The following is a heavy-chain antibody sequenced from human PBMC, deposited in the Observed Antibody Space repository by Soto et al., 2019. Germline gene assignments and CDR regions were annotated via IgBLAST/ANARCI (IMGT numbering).Heavy chain of an antibody. CDR3: AKTPWEKYYSSWFDC. CDR2: ISHDGTNK. CDR1: GFTFNSYG. J-gene: IGHJ4*02. Sequence: QVQLVESGGGVVQPGRSLRLSCAASGFTFNSYGMHWVRQAPGKGLEWVASISHDGTNKYYVDSVKGRFTISRDNSKGTLYLQMNSLRAEDMAVYYCAKTPWEKYYSSWFDCWGQGTLVTVSS. V-gene: IGHV3-30*18. D-gene: IGHD1-26*01.